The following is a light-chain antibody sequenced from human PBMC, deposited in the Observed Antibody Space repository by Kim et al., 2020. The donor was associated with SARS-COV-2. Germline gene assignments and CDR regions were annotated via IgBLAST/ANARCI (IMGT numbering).Light chain of an antibody. V-gene: IGLV2-14*03. J-gene: IGLJ2*01. CDR3: SSYSNRDNYDVV. CDR2: DVS. CDR1: HSDIGDYNY. Sequence: SITISCTGTHSDIGDYNYVSWYQQYPGDAPKLIIYDVSYRPLGVSNRFSGSKSGHTASLSISGLHDDDDATYYCSSYSNRDNYDVVFGGGTQLTVL.